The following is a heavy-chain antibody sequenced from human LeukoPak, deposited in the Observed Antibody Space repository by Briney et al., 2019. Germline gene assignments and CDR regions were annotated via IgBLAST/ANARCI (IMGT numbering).Heavy chain of an antibody. CDR2: INPNSGGT. Sequence: ASVEVSCKASGYTFTGHFMHWVRQAPGQGLEWMGWINPNSGGTNYAQKFQGRVTLTRDTSISTAYMELSRLRSDDTAVYYCARAYDITLDPWGQGTLVTVSS. CDR3: ARAYDITLDP. D-gene: IGHD3-9*01. V-gene: IGHV1-2*02. J-gene: IGHJ5*02. CDR1: GYTFTGHF.